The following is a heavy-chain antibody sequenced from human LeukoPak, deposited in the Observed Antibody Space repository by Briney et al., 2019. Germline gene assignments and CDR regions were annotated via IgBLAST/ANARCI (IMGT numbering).Heavy chain of an antibody. D-gene: IGHD1-26*01. Sequence: GGSLRLSCAASGFTFSSYAMNWVRQAPGKGLEWVAAITFGGGSTYYADSMKGRFTISRDNSNNTLFLQMNSLRADNAAVYYCAKVGGTSDFDYWGQGTLVTVSS. CDR2: ITFGGGST. CDR1: GFTFSSYA. CDR3: AKVGGTSDFDY. J-gene: IGHJ4*02. V-gene: IGHV3-23*01.